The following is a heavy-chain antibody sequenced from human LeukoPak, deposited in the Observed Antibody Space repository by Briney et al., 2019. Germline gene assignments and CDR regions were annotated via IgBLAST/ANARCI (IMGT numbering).Heavy chain of an antibody. CDR3: AKDLAHVDTAMGPL. D-gene: IGHD5-18*01. Sequence: PGGSLRLSCAGSGFPFSSYPISWVRQAPGKGLEWVAVISYDGSNKYYADSVKGRFTISRDNSKNTLYLQMNSLRAEDTAVYYCAKDLAHVDTAMGPLWGQGTLVTVSS. CDR2: ISYDGSNK. V-gene: IGHV3-30*18. CDR1: GFPFSSYP. J-gene: IGHJ4*02.